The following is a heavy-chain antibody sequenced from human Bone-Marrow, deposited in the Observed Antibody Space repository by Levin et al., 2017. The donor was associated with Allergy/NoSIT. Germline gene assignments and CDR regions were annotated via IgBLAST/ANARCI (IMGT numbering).Heavy chain of an antibody. CDR2: ISYDATQK. Sequence: PGGSLRLSCAASGFTFSSFGMHWVRQAPGKGLEWVAVISYDATQKYYAHSVKGRFTISRDNSKNTVYLQMNSLRPEDTAVFYCAKDLRRYDILTGVFDSWGQGTVVAVSS. V-gene: IGHV3-30*18. CDR3: AKDLRRYDILTGVFDS. J-gene: IGHJ4*02. D-gene: IGHD3-9*01. CDR1: GFTFSSFG.